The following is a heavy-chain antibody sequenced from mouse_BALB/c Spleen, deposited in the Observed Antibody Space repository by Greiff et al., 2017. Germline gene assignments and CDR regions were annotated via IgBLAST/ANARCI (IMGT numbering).Heavy chain of an antibody. CDR2: IYPSDSYT. Sequence: QVQLKQPGAELVRPGASVKLSCKASGYTFTSYWINWVKQRPGQGLEWIGNIYPSDSYTNYNQKFKDKATLTVDKSSSTAYMQLSSPTSEDSAVYYCSIEVRPYYFDYWGQGTTLTVSS. D-gene: IGHD2-14*01. J-gene: IGHJ2*01. V-gene: IGHV1-69*02. CDR3: SIEVRPYYFDY. CDR1: GYTFTSYW.